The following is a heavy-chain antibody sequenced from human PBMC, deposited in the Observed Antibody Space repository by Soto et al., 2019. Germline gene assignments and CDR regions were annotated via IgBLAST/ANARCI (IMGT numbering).Heavy chain of an antibody. V-gene: IGHV3-7*03. Sequence: EVQLVESGGGLVQPGGSLRLSCAASGFTFSSYWISWVRQAPGKGLEWVANIKQDGSEKYYVDSVKGRFTISRDNAKNSLYLQMNSLRAEDTAVYYCARGNAGYSSSWYYYGIDVGGQGTTVTVSS. CDR1: GFTFSSYW. CDR2: IKQDGSEK. D-gene: IGHD6-13*01. CDR3: ARGNAGYSSSWYYYGIDV. J-gene: IGHJ6*02.